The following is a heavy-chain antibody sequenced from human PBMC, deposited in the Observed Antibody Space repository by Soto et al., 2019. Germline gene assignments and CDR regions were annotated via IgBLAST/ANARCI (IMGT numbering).Heavy chain of an antibody. CDR3: ARGLVRRYSSSRRGEYYYGKDV. D-gene: IGHD6-13*01. CDR2: INHDRST. CDR1: GGSFSAYY. V-gene: IGHV4-34*01. J-gene: IGHJ6*02. Sequence: SETLSLPCAVYGGSFSAYYWFCIRPPPRKGCEWIREINHDRSTIYNPSFESRDTLSVDTSKNQFSLKLSSVTAADTAVYYCARGLVRRYSSSRRGEYYYGKDVWGQGTTVT.